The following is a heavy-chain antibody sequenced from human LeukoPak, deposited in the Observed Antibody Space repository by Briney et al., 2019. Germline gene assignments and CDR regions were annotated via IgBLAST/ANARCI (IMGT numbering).Heavy chain of an antibody. CDR2: ISYDGSNK. V-gene: IGHV3-30-3*01. CDR1: GFTFSSYA. J-gene: IGHJ4*02. Sequence: PGGSLRLSCAASGFTFSSYAMHWVRQAPGKGLEWVAVISYDGSNKYYADSVKGRFTISRDNSKNTLYLQMNSLRAEDTAVYYCAKDPGREFRSSTSLPDYWGQGTLVTVSS. CDR3: AKDPGREFRSSTSLPDY. D-gene: IGHD2-2*01.